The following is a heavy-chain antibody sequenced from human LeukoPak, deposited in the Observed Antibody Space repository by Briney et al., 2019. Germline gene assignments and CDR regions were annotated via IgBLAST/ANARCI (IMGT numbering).Heavy chain of an antibody. Sequence: ASVKVSCKASGYTFTSYAMHWVRQAPGQRLEWMGWINVGNGNTKYSQKFQGRVTITRDTSASTAYVELSGLRSEDTAVYYCARVVSGGGYFGYWGQGTLVTVSS. CDR2: INVGNGNT. D-gene: IGHD5/OR15-5a*01. V-gene: IGHV1-3*01. CDR3: ARVVSGGGYFGY. CDR1: GYTFTSYA. J-gene: IGHJ4*02.